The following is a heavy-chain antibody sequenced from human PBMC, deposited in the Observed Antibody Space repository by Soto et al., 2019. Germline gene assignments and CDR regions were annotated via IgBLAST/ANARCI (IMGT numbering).Heavy chain of an antibody. Sequence: SETLFLTCTVSGGSISSYYSSWIRQPPGKGLEWIGYIYYSGSTNYNPSLKSRVTISVDTSKNQFSLKLSSVTAADTAVYYCARHGGYCSGGSCFNWFDPWGQGTLVTVSS. CDR2: IYYSGST. CDR3: ARHGGYCSGGSCFNWFDP. CDR1: GGSISSYY. V-gene: IGHV4-59*08. D-gene: IGHD2-15*01. J-gene: IGHJ5*02.